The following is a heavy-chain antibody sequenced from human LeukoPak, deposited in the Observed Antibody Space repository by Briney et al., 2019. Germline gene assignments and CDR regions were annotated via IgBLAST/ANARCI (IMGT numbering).Heavy chain of an antibody. CDR2: ISWNSGSI. CDR3: AKAALGELSPDY. J-gene: IGHJ4*02. CDR1: GFTFDDYA. V-gene: IGHV3-9*01. D-gene: IGHD3-16*02. Sequence: SGGSLRLSCAASGFTFDDYAMHWVRQAPGKGLEWVSGISWNSGSIGYADSVKGRFTISRDNAKNSLYLQMNSLRAEDTALYYCAKAALGELSPDYWGQGTLVTVSS.